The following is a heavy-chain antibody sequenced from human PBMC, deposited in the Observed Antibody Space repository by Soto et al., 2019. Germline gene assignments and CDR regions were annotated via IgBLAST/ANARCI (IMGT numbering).Heavy chain of an antibody. CDR2: IYYSGST. CDR1: GGSISSGGYY. Sequence: SLTCTVSGGSISSGGYYWSWIRQHPGKGLEWIGYIYYSGSTYYNPSLKSRVTISVDTSKNQFSLKLSSVTAADTAVYYCARMEQAGYLSYYYYGMDVWGQGTTVTVSS. D-gene: IGHD3-9*01. CDR3: ARMEQAGYLSYYYYGMDV. V-gene: IGHV4-31*03. J-gene: IGHJ6*02.